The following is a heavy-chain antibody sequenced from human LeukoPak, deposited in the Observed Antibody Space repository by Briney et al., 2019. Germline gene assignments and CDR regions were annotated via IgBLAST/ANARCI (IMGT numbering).Heavy chain of an antibody. V-gene: IGHV1-2*02. D-gene: IGHD3-9*01. Sequence: ASVKVSCKASGYTFTGYYMHWVRQAPGQGLEWMGWINPNSGGTNYAQKFQGRVTMTRDTSISTAYMELSRLRSDDTAVYYCARSYDILTGYYPSYYYYYGMDDWGQGTTVTVSS. CDR2: INPNSGGT. CDR3: ARSYDILTGYYPSYYYYYGMDD. J-gene: IGHJ6*02. CDR1: GYTFTGYY.